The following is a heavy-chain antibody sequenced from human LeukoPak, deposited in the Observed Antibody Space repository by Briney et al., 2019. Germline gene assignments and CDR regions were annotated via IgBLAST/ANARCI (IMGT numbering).Heavy chain of an antibody. CDR3: AREIRYYYGSGSHFDP. Sequence: SETLSLTCTVSGGSISSYYWSWIRQPPGKGLEWIGYIYYSGSTNYNPSLKSRVTISVDTSKNQFSLKLSSVTAADTAVYYCAREIRYYYGSGSHFDPWGQGTLVTVSS. J-gene: IGHJ5*02. CDR1: GGSISSYY. D-gene: IGHD3-10*01. V-gene: IGHV4-59*01. CDR2: IYYSGST.